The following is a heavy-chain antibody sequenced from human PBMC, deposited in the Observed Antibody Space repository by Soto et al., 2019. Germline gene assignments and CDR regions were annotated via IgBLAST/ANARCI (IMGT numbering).Heavy chain of an antibody. Sequence: ELQLVDSGGALVQPGESLRLSCAASGFTFSDYFMTWVRQAPGRGLEWVATIKQDGNERYYVDSVKGRFTISRDNAKTALYLQMNGLRAEDTAVYYCAIGHRMGCWGPGTLVPVSS. CDR1: GFTFSDYF. J-gene: IGHJ4*02. CDR2: IKQDGNER. V-gene: IGHV3-7*01. D-gene: IGHD2-15*01. CDR3: AIGHRMGC.